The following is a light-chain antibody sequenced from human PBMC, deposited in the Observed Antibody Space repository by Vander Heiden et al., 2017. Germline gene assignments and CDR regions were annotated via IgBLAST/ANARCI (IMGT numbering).Light chain of an antibody. CDR2: QDS. CDR3: QAWDSSTGVV. CDR1: KLGDKY. J-gene: IGLJ2*01. Sequence: SYELTQPPSVSVSPGQTASITCSGDKLGDKYACWYQQKPGQSPVLVIYQDSKRPSGIPERFSGSNSGNTDTLTISGTQAMDEADYYCQAWDSSTGVVFGGGTKLNGL. V-gene: IGLV3-1*01.